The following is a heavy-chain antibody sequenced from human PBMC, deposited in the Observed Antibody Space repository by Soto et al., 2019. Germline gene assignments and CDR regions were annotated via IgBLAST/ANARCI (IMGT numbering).Heavy chain of an antibody. V-gene: IGHV1-69*01. Sequence: QVQLVQFGAEVKKPGSSVKVSCKTSRDTFNKYAFNWVRQAPGQGLEWMGWIIPIFSSRNYAEKFQGRVTITAEDSTSTAYMELRSLRFEDPAVYYCARGEPDLGVWGQGTTVTVSS. CDR3: ARGEPDLGV. CDR2: IIPIFSSR. J-gene: IGHJ6*01. CDR1: RDTFNKYA. D-gene: IGHD3-3*01.